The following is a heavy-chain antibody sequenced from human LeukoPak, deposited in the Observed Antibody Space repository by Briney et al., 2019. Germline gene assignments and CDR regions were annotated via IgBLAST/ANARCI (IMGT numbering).Heavy chain of an antibody. D-gene: IGHD2-2*01. Sequence: GSLRLSCAASGFTFSSYWMNWVRQAPGKGLEWIGYIYYSGSTNYNPSLKSRVTISVDTSKNQFSLKLSSVTAADTAVYYCARQMGCSSTSCYDWFDPWGQGTLVTVSS. V-gene: IGHV4-59*08. J-gene: IGHJ5*02. CDR1: GFTFSSYW. CDR2: IYYSGST. CDR3: ARQMGCSSTSCYDWFDP.